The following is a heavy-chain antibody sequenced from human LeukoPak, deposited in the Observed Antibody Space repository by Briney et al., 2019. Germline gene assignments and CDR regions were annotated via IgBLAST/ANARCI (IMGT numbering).Heavy chain of an antibody. V-gene: IGHV3-64*01. CDR3: ARATYSGFYDY. CDR2: ITSNGGNT. CDR1: GFTFASDA. D-gene: IGHD5-12*01. J-gene: IGHJ4*02. Sequence: GGSLRLSCAASGFTFASDAMHWVRQAPGKGLEYVSAITSNGGNTYYANSVKGRFTISRDNSKNTLYLQMGGLRAEDMAVYYCARATYSGFYDYWGQGTLVTVSS.